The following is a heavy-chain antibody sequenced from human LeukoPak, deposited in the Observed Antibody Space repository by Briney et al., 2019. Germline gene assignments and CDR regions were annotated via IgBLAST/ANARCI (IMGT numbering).Heavy chain of an antibody. CDR1: GFSFDEFA. CDR2: IIWNSGLI. Sequence: GGSLRLSCAASGFSFDEFAMHWVRQAPGKGLEWVAGIIWNSGLIGYADSVKGRFTISRDNSKNTLYLQTNSLRAEDTATYYCAKLSRGEPNDYWGQGTLVTVSS. CDR3: AKLSRGEPNDY. D-gene: IGHD4-17*01. V-gene: IGHV3-9*01. J-gene: IGHJ4*02.